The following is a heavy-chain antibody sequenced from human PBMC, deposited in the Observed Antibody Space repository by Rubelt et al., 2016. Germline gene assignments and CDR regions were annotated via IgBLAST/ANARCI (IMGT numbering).Heavy chain of an antibody. CDR1: GLSFSSYW. CDR3: AREGSSVATGYCQH. D-gene: IGHD1-26*01. V-gene: IGHV3-21*01. Sequence: EVQLVESGGGLVQPGGSLRLSCVASGLSFSSYWISWVRQAPGKGLEWVSSISSSSSYIYYADSVKGRFTISRDNAKNSLYLQMNSLRAEDTAVYYCAREGSSVATGYCQHWGQGTLVTVSA. CDR2: ISSSSSYI. J-gene: IGHJ1*01.